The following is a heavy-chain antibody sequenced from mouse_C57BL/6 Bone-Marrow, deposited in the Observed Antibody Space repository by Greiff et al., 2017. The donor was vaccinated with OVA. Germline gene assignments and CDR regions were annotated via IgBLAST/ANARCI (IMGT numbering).Heavy chain of an antibody. CDR2: INPGSGGT. Sequence: VKLMESGAELVRPGTSVKVSCKASGYAFTNYLIEWVKQRPGQGLEWIGVINPGSGGTNYNEKFKGKATLTADKSSSTAYMQLSSLTSEDSAVYFCARGRAYWGQGTLVTVSA. CDR1: GYAFTNYL. V-gene: IGHV1-54*01. CDR3: ARGRAY. J-gene: IGHJ3*01.